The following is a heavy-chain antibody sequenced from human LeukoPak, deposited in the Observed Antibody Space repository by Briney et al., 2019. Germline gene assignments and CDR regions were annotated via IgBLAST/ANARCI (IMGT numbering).Heavy chain of an antibody. CDR3: ANNKLGFDAFDI. V-gene: IGHV1-46*01. CDR1: GYTFTSYY. J-gene: IGHJ3*02. CDR2: INPSGGST. Sequence: GASVKVSCKASGYTFTSYYMHWVRQAPGQELEWMGIINPSGGSTSYAQKFQGRVTMTRDTSTSTVYMELSSLRSEDTAVYYCANNKLGFDAFDIWGQGTMVTVSS. D-gene: IGHD7-27*01.